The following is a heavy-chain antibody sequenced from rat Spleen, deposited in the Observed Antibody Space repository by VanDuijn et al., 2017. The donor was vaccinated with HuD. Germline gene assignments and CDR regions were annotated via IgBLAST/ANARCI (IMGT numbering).Heavy chain of an antibody. CDR3: TTGGPYYFDY. V-gene: IGHV5-20*01. CDR1: GFTFSNYD. J-gene: IGHJ2*01. Sequence: EMQLVESGGGLVQPGRSMKLSCAASGFTFSNYDMAWVRQAPKKGLEWVAYISYDGASSYYRDSVKGRFTISRDSARRSLSLHMDGLRSEDTATYFCTTGGPYYFDYWGQGVVVTVSS. CDR2: ISYDGASS.